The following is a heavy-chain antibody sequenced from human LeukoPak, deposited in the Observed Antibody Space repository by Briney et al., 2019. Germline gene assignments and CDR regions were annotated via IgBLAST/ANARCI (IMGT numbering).Heavy chain of an antibody. V-gene: IGHV1-2*06. D-gene: IGHD3-16*01. CDR2: INPNSGGT. CDR1: GYTFTGYY. J-gene: IGHJ5*02. Sequence: ASVKVSCKASGYTFTGYYMHWVRQAPGQGLEWMGRINPNSGGTNYAQKFQGRVTMTRDTSISTAYMELSRLKSDDTAVYYCARGWVHGGDWFDPWGQGTLVTVSS. CDR3: ARGWVHGGDWFDP.